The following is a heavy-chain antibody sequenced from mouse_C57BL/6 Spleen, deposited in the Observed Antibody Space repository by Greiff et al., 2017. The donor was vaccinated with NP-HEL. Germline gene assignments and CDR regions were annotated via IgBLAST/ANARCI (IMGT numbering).Heavy chain of an antibody. CDR3: ARGGYYGSSNWYFDV. CDR2: IYPRDGST. CDR1: GYTFTSYD. D-gene: IGHD1-1*01. J-gene: IGHJ1*03. Sequence: VKLVESGPELVKPGASVKLSCKASGYTFTSYDINWVKQRPGQGLEWIGWIYPRDGSTKYNEKFKGKATLTVDTSSSTAYMELHSLTSEDSAVDFCARGGYYGSSNWYFDVWGTGTTVTVSS. V-gene: IGHV1-85*01.